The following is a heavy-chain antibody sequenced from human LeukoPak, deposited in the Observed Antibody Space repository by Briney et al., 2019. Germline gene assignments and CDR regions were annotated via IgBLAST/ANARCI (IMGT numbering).Heavy chain of an antibody. Sequence: SETLSLTCTVSGFSINSGYHWGWIRQPPGKGLEWIGSIFRGGTTYYNPSLTSRVTISMDTSKNQFSLKMNSVTAADTAVYYCARVGCNRSGYPYYWGQGTLVTVSS. D-gene: IGHD3-22*01. CDR2: IFRGGTT. V-gene: IGHV4-38-2*02. CDR3: ARVGCNRSGYPYY. CDR1: GFSINSGYH. J-gene: IGHJ4*02.